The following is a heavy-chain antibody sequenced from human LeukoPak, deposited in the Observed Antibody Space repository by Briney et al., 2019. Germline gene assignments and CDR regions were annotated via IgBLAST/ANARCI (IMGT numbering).Heavy chain of an antibody. Sequence: GGSLRLSCAASGFTFSSYDMHWVRQATGKGLEWVSAIGTAGDTYYPGSVKGRFTISRENAKNPLYLQMNSLRAGDTAVYYCARARVVTAIGDYYYMDVWGKGTTVTISS. V-gene: IGHV3-13*01. CDR2: IGTAGDT. CDR1: GFTFSSYD. CDR3: ARARVVTAIGDYYYMDV. J-gene: IGHJ6*03. D-gene: IGHD2-21*02.